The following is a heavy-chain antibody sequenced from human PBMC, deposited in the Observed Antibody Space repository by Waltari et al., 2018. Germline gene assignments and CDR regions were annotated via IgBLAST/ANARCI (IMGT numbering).Heavy chain of an antibody. Sequence: QVHLVQSGAEVKKPGASVKVSCKASGYTFTGYYIQWVRRAPGQGLEWMGPINPNSGDTNYAQKFQGRVTFTMDTSIKTAYMELSSLKSDDPAVYYCARDLGSDYGNRDYWGQGTLVTVPS. J-gene: IGHJ4*02. CDR2: INPNSGDT. CDR3: ARDLGSDYGNRDY. V-gene: IGHV1-2*06. CDR1: GYTFTGYY. D-gene: IGHD4-17*01.